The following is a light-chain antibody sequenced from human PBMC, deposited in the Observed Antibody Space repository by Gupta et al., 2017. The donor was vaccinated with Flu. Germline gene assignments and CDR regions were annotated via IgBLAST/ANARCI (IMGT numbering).Light chain of an antibody. CDR1: SNNVANQG. V-gene: IGLV10-54*04. J-gene: IGLJ3*02. CDR2: RNN. Sequence: GNSNNVANQGAAWLQHHQGHPPKLLSYRNNNRPSGISERFSASRSGNTASLTITGLQPEDEADYYCSIWDYSLGWVFGGGTKLTVL. CDR3: SIWDYSLGWV.